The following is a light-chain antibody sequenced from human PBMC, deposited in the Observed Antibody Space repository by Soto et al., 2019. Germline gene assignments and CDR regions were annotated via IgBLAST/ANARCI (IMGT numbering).Light chain of an antibody. CDR3: KHNDHLPPLS. CDR1: QDIRNY. J-gene: IGKJ4*01. Sequence: DLQMTQSPSSLSASVGDRVTITCQASQDIRNYLNWYQQKPGKAPNLLIYDASNLRTGVPSRFIGIEPETEFTFPISSLQPEDIPTYYLKHNDHLPPLSFGGGTKVEIK. CDR2: DAS. V-gene: IGKV1-33*01.